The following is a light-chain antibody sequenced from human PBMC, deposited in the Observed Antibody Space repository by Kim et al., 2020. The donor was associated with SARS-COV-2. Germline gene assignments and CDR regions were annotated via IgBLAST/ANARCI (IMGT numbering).Light chain of an antibody. CDR1: SSDVGGYNY. Sequence: QSGTIACTGTSSDVGGYNYVSWYQQHPGKAPKLMIYEVSKRPSGVPDRFSGSKSGNTASLTVSGLQAEDEADYYCSSYAGSNNFVVIGGGTKLTVL. CDR3: SSYAGSNNFVV. J-gene: IGLJ2*01. CDR2: EVS. V-gene: IGLV2-8*01.